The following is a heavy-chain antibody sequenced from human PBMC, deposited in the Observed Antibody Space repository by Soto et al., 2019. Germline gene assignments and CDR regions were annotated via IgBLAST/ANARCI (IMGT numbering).Heavy chain of an antibody. J-gene: IGHJ5*02. CDR3: AKYCSSTSCYAEGGPYNWFNP. CDR1: GVTFSSYA. CDR2: ISGSGGST. Sequence: GGSLRLSCAASGVTFSSYAMSWVRQAPGKGLEWVSAISGSGGSTYYADSVKGRFTISRDNSKNTLYLQMNSLRAEDTAVYYCAKYCSSTSCYAEGGPYNWFNPWGQGTLVTVSS. D-gene: IGHD2-2*01. V-gene: IGHV3-23*01.